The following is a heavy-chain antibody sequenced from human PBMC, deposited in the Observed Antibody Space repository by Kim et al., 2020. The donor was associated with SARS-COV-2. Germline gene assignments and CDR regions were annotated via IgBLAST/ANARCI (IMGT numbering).Heavy chain of an antibody. Sequence: SGYVYYAVSVKGRYTISRVNAKSSLYLQMNTLRSEDSAVYYCAISLGVLYWGQGTLVTVSS. CDR2: SGYV. V-gene: IGHV3-21*01. CDR3: AISLGVLY. D-gene: IGHD3-16*01. J-gene: IGHJ4*02.